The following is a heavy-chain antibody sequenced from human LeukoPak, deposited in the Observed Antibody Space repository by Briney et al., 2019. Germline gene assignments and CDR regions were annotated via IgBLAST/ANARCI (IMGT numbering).Heavy chain of an antibody. CDR2: INHSGST. D-gene: IGHD3-10*01. Sequence: PSETLSLTCAVYGGSFSGYYWSWIRQPPGKGLEWIGEINHSGSTNYNPSLKSRVTISVDTSKNQFSLNLSSVTAADTAVYYCARGGPNSLPFWGQGTLITVSS. J-gene: IGHJ4*02. CDR1: GGSFSGYY. CDR3: ARGGPNSLPF. V-gene: IGHV4-34*01.